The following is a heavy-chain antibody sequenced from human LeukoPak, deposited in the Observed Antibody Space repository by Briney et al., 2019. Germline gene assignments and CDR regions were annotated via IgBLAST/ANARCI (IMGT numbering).Heavy chain of an antibody. V-gene: IGHV1-46*01. J-gene: IGHJ3*02. CDR2: INPSGGST. D-gene: IGHD2-2*01. CDR1: GYTFTSYY. Sequence: GASVKVSCKASGYTFTSYYMHWVRQAPGQGLEWMGIINPSGGSTGYAQKFQGRVTMTRDTSTSTVYMELSSLRSEDTAVYYCARERLPGYCSSTNCYLAGLDAFDIWGQGTMVTVSS. CDR3: ARERLPGYCSSTNCYLAGLDAFDI.